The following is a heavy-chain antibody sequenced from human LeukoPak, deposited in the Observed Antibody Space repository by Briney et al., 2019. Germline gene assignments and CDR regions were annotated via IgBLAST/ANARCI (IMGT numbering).Heavy chain of an antibody. CDR1: GYSFLNHD. D-gene: IGHD3-22*01. CDR3: ARGFSSGWHLGTGFDP. J-gene: IGHJ5*02. CDR2: ISHRGHST. Sequence: ASVKVSCKASGYSFLNHDIHWVRQVPGQGLEWVGFISHRGHSTTHAQRLQGRASVTRDTSTSTVYMELNSLRSDDTAVYFCARGFSSGWHLGTGFDPWGQGTLVTVSS. V-gene: IGHV1-46*04.